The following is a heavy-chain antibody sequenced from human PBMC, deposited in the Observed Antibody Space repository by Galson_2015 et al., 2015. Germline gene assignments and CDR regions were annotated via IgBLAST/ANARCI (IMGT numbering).Heavy chain of an antibody. CDR2: IYYSGST. CDR1: GGSVSSTSYY. J-gene: IGHJ5*02. V-gene: IGHV4-61*01. D-gene: IGHD2-2*01. Sequence: ETLSLTCTVSGGSVSSTSYYWSWIRQPPGKGLEWIGYIYYSGSTNYNPSLKSRVTISLDTSKNQFSLKLISVTAADTAVYYCARAPYCTSSSCQAGDWFDPWGQGNMVIVSS. CDR3: ARAPYCTSSSCQAGDWFDP.